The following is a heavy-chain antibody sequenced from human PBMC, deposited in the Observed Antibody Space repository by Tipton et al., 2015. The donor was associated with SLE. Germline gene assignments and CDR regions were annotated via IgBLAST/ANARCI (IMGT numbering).Heavy chain of an antibody. Sequence: SLRLSCAASGFTFSTYSMSWVRQAPGKGLEWVSYMSSSGSTIYYANSVKGRFTISRDNAKNSVYLQMNSVRAEDTAVYYCAKDALNGFFFFVFWGQGTLLTVSS. V-gene: IGHV3-48*01. CDR3: AKDALNGFFFFVF. D-gene: IGHD2-8*01. CDR1: GFTFSTYS. CDR2: MSSSGSTI. J-gene: IGHJ4*02.